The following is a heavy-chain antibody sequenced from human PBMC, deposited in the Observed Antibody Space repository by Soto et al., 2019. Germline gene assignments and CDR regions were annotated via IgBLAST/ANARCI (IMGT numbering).Heavy chain of an antibody. CDR2: ISYDGSNK. CDR1: GFTFSSYA. V-gene: IGHV3-30-3*01. J-gene: IGHJ6*02. CDR3: ARDVYRIAVAGGMDV. Sequence: QVQLEESGGGVVQPGRSLRLSCAASGFTFSSYAMHWVRQAPGKGLEWVAVISYDGSNKYYADSVKGRFTISRDNSKNTLYLQMNSLRAEDTAVYYCARDVYRIAVAGGMDVWGQGTTVTVSS. D-gene: IGHD6-19*01.